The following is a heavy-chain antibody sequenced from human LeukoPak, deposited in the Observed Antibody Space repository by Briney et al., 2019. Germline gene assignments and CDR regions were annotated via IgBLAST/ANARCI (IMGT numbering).Heavy chain of an antibody. V-gene: IGHV4-59*01. J-gene: IGHJ6*02. D-gene: IGHD2-2*01. CDR2: IYHSGST. Sequence: PGGSLRLSCAASGFTFSSYSMNWVRQAPGKGLEWIGYIYHSGSTYYNPSLKSRVTISVDRSKNQVSPKLSSVTAADTAVYYCARFQSSSSWDYYYGLDVWGQGTTVTISS. CDR1: GFTFSSYS. CDR3: ARFQSSSSWDYYYGLDV.